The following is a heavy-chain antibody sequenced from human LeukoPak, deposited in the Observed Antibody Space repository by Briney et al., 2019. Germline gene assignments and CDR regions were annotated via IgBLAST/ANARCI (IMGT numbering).Heavy chain of an antibody. CDR1: GGSISSYY. CDR2: IYTSGST. V-gene: IGHV4-4*09. D-gene: IGHD3-16*01. CDR3: ARHDGIFGGNWFDP. J-gene: IGHJ5*02. Sequence: SETLSLTCTVSGGSISSYYWSWIRQPPGKGLEWIGYIYTSGSTNYNPSLKSRVTISVDTSKNQFSLKLSSVTAVDTAVYYCARHDGIFGGNWFDPWGQGTLVSVSS.